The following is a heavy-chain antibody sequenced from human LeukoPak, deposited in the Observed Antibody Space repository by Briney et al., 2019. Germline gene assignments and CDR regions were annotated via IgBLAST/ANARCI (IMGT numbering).Heavy chain of an antibody. CDR1: GESFSGHY. Sequence: SETLSLTCAVYGESFSGHYWTWIRQPPGKGLEWIGEINHSGSTTSNPSLNNRVTISVDTSKNQFSLKLTSVTAADTAVYYCARPRYGSGSLDSWGQGTLVTVSP. D-gene: IGHD3-10*01. CDR3: ARPRYGSGSLDS. J-gene: IGHJ4*02. CDR2: INHSGST. V-gene: IGHV4-34*01.